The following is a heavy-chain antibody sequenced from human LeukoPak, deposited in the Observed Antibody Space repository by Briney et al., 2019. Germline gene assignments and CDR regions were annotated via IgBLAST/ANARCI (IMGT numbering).Heavy chain of an antibody. CDR1: GFTITRNY. J-gene: IGHJ4*02. CDR3: ARVTSRSGYYFDY. Sequence: PGGSLRLSCAASGFTITRNYMTWVRQAPGKGLEWVSLIYSGGSTSYSDSVKGRFTTSRDTSKETVYLQMDSLRAEDTAVYYCARVTSRSGYYFDYWGQGSLVTVSS. V-gene: IGHV3-53*01. CDR2: IYSGGST. D-gene: IGHD1-14*01.